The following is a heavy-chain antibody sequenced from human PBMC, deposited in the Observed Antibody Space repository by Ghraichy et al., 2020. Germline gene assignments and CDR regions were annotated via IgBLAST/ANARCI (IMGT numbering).Heavy chain of an antibody. J-gene: IGHJ3*02. D-gene: IGHD1-1*01. CDR1: GFTFSSYW. CDR3: ARDSFRTFTTPEDAFDI. V-gene: IGHV3-7*03. CDR2: IKQDGSEK. Sequence: GASLRLSCAASGFTFSSYWMSWVRQAPGKGLEWVANIKQDGSEKYYVDSVKGRFTISRDNAKNSLYLQMNSLRAEDTAVYYCARDSFRTFTTPEDAFDIWGQGTMVTVSS.